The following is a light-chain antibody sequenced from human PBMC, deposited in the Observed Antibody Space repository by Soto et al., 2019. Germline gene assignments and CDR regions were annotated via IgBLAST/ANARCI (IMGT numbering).Light chain of an antibody. CDR2: TGS. CDR3: QQGSTTPIT. Sequence: DIQMTQSPSSVSASVSDRVTITCRASQAIDSWLAWYQQKPGEAPKLLIFTGSLLHSGVPPRFSGSGSGTDFTLTISSLQPEDFATYYCQQGSTTPITFGLGTRLEIK. J-gene: IGKJ5*01. CDR1: QAIDSW. V-gene: IGKV1-12*01.